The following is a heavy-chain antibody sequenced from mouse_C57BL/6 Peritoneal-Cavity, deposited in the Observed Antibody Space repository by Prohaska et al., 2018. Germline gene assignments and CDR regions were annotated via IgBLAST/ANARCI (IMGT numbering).Heavy chain of an antibody. V-gene: IGHV4-1*01. J-gene: IGHJ1*03. D-gene: IGHD1-1*01. CDR1: GIDFSRYW. CDR3: ASTDWYFDV. Sequence: EVKLLQSGGGLVQPGGSLKLSCAASGIDFSRYWMSWVRRAPEKGVEWIGENNPDSSTINYAPSLKDKFIISRDNAKNTLYLQMSKVRSDDTALYYCASTDWYFDVWGTGTTVTVSS. CDR2: NNPDSSTI.